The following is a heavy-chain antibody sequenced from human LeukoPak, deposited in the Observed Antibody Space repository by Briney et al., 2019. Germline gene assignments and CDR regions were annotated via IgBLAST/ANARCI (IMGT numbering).Heavy chain of an antibody. D-gene: IGHD1-26*01. J-gene: IGHJ4*02. V-gene: IGHV3-20*04. CDR1: GCTFDDYG. CDR2: INWNGGSI. Sequence: GWSLRLSCAASGCTFDDYGMSWVRQGPGKGLEWVSGINWNGGSIGYADSVKGRFTISRDNAKNSLYLQMNSLRVEDTALYYCARGSSGSYFYFDYWGQGNVVTVSS. CDR3: ARGSSGSYFYFDY.